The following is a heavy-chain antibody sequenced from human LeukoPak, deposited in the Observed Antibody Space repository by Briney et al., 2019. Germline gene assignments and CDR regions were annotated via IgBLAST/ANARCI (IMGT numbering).Heavy chain of an antibody. Sequence: GGSLRLSCEASGFTFSSYSMNWVRQAPGKGLEWISYISTSTTTIYYANSVKGRFTISRDDSKNTVNLQMNSLRAEDTAVYYCAREQGDSSGFYYKRGWFDPWGQGTLVTVSS. D-gene: IGHD3-22*01. CDR3: AREQGDSSGFYYKRGWFDP. CDR2: ISTSTTTI. J-gene: IGHJ5*02. CDR1: GFTFSSYS. V-gene: IGHV3-48*01.